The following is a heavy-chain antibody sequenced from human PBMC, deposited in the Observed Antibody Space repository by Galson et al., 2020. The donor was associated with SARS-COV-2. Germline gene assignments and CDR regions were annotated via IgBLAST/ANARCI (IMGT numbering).Heavy chain of an antibody. J-gene: IGHJ6*03. D-gene: IGHD3-22*01. CDR2: VNSDGTSA. V-gene: IGHV3-74*01. Sequence: ALHGESLKISCAASGFTFSAYWMHWVRQAPGKGLVWVSRVNSDGTSATYADSVKGRFTISRDNAKNTLYLQMNSLGAEDTAVYYCVRSAKTYYYDSSGYPSPDYYYYMDVWGKGTAVTVSS. CDR1: GFTFSAYW. CDR3: VRSAKTYYYDSSGYPSPDYYYYMDV.